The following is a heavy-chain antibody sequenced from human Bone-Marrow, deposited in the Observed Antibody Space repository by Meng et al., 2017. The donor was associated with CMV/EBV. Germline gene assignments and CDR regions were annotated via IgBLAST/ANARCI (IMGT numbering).Heavy chain of an antibody. J-gene: IGHJ3*02. Sequence: SVKVSCKASGGTFNRYALSWVGQGPGQGREWMGGIIPMFDTTNYEQKFQGRGMITTDEYTSNVYMELTNLRSEDTTVYYCATIRRPYGDYGWNAFDIWGQGTMVTVSS. CDR1: GGTFNRYA. CDR2: IIPMFDTT. D-gene: IGHD4-17*01. V-gene: IGHV1-69*05. CDR3: ATIRRPYGDYGWNAFDI.